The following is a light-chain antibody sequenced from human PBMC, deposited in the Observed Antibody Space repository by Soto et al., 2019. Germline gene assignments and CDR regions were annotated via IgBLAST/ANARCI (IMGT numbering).Light chain of an antibody. CDR3: QQYNSWRT. CDR2: GAL. J-gene: IGKJ1*01. V-gene: IGKV3-15*01. CDR1: QSVRSN. Sequence: EIVMTQSPATLSVSPGERATLSCRASQSVRSNLAWYQQKPGQAPRLLIYGALTRATGIPARFSGSGSGTEFTLTISSLQSEDFAVYYCQQYNSWRTFGQGTKLEIK.